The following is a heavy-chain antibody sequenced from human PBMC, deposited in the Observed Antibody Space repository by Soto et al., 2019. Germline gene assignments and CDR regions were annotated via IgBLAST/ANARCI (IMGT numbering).Heavy chain of an antibody. V-gene: IGHV1-8*01. Sequence: QVQLVQSGAGVKKPGASVKVSCKASGYTLTSYDINWVRQATGQGLEWMGWMNRNSGNTGYAQKFQGTVTLTRNTAINTANMERTSLKAKDTAVYYCTRAARRSSSGYYGYWGQGTVVSVSS. J-gene: IGHJ4*02. CDR3: TRAARRSSSGYYGY. CDR2: MNRNSGNT. D-gene: IGHD3-22*01. CDR1: GYTLTSYD.